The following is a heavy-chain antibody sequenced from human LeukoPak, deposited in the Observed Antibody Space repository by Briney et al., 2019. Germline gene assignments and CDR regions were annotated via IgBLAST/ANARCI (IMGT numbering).Heavy chain of an antibody. V-gene: IGHV4-39*01. D-gene: IGHD2-2*01. CDR3: ARRRDCSSTSCKYNWFDP. CDR2: IYYSGST. CDR1: GGSISSSSYY. Sequence: SETLSLTCTVSGGSISSSSYYWGWIRQPPGKGLEWIGSIYYSGSTHYNPSLKSRVTISVDTSKNQFSLKLSSVTAADTAVYYCARRRDCSSTSCKYNWFDPWGQGTLVTVSS. J-gene: IGHJ5*02.